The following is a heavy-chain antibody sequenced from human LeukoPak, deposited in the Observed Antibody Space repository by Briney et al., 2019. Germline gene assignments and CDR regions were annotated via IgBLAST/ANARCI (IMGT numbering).Heavy chain of an antibody. CDR2: INHSGST. CDR1: GGSFSGYY. V-gene: IGHV4-34*01. J-gene: IGHJ4*02. Sequence: TSETLSLTCAVYGGSFSGYYWSWIRQPPGKGLEWIGEINHSGSTNYNPSLKSRVTISVDTSKNQFSLKLSSVTAADTAVYYCARGPGDGDYYFDYWGQGTLVTVSS. D-gene: IGHD4-17*01. CDR3: ARGPGDGDYYFDY.